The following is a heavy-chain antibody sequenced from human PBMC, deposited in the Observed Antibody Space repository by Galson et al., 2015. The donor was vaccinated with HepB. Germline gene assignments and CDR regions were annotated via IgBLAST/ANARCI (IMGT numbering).Heavy chain of an antibody. D-gene: IGHD4-17*01. V-gene: IGHV3-21*01. CDR1: GFTFSSYS. CDR3: ARVKKAGDYPLFYYYYGMDV. J-gene: IGHJ6*02. CDR2: ISSSSSYI. Sequence: SLRLSCAASGFTFSSYSMNWVRQAPGKGLEWVSSISSSSSYIYYADSVKGRFTISRDNAKNSLYLQMNSLRAEDTAVYYCARVKKAGDYPLFYYYYGMDVWGQGTTVTVSS.